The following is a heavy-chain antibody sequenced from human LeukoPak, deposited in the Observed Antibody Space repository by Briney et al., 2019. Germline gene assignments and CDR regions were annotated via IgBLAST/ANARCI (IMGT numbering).Heavy chain of an antibody. CDR2: ISWNSGTI. CDR3: ARDFCSGRSCHPGS. V-gene: IGHV3-9*01. D-gene: IGHD2-15*01. J-gene: IGHJ5*02. Sequence: GGSLRLSCAASGFTFDDYAMHWVRQAPGKGLEWVSGISWNSGTIGYADSVKGRFTISRDNGKNSLYLQMDSLRPEDTALYYCARDFCSGRSCHPGSWGQGTLVIVSS. CDR1: GFTFDDYA.